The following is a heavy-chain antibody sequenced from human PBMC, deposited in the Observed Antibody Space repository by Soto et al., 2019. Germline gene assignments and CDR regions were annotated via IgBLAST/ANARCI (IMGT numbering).Heavy chain of an antibody. CDR3: ARGIGTSPDFDY. J-gene: IGHJ4*02. Sequence: QVQLVQSGAEVKRPGASVKVPCKASGYTFSSYAISWVRQAPGQGLEWMGWISGYNGNTNYAQKCQGRVSMTTDTSTSTVYIELRSLRSDDTAVYYCARGIGTSPDFDYWGQGTLVTVAS. CDR1: GYTFSSYA. D-gene: IGHD2-2*01. V-gene: IGHV1-18*01. CDR2: ISGYNGNT.